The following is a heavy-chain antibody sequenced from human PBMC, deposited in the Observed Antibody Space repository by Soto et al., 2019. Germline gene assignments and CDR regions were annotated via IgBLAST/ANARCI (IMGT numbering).Heavy chain of an antibody. CDR1: GYTFTSYD. V-gene: IGHV1-8*01. CDR2: MNPNSGNT. CDR3: ARSYCSSTSCYYYYYYMDV. D-gene: IGHD2-2*01. Sequence: ASVKVSCKASGYTFTSYDINWVRQATGQGLEWMGWMNPNSGNTGYAQKFQGRVTMTRNTSISTAYMELSSLRSEDTAVYYCARSYCSSTSCYYYYYYMDVWGKGTTVTVSS. J-gene: IGHJ6*03.